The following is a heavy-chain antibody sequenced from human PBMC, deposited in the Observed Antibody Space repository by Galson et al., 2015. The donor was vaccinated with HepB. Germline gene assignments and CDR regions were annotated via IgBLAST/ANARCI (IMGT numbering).Heavy chain of an antibody. CDR2: IKQDGSEK. CDR1: GFTFSSYW. D-gene: IGHD6-19*01. J-gene: IGHJ5*02. Sequence: SLRLSCAASGFTFSSYWMSWVRQAPGKGLEWVANIKQDGSEKYYVDSVKGRFTISRDNAKYSLYLQMNSLRAEDTAVYYCARGMRGKVIIAVAGIGWFDPWGQGTLVTVSS. V-gene: IGHV3-7*01. CDR3: ARGMRGKVIIAVAGIGWFDP.